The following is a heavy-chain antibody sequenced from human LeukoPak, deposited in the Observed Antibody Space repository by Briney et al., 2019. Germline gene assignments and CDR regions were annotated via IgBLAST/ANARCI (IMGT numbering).Heavy chain of an antibody. CDR1: GGSISYYY. CDR2: IYTTGST. Sequence: SETLSLTCTVSGGSISYYYWSWIRQPAGKGLEWIGRIYTTGSTNYKSSLKSRVTMTVDTSKSQFSLKLSSVTAADTAVYYCARDTRFFEWSFDYWGLGTLVTVSS. CDR3: ARDTRFFEWSFDY. V-gene: IGHV4-4*07. J-gene: IGHJ4*02. D-gene: IGHD3-3*01.